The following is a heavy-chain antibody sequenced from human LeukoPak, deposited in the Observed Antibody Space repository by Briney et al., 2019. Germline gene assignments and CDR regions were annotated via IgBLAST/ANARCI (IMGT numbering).Heavy chain of an antibody. CDR2: ISSSSSYI. CDR1: GFTFSSYA. Sequence: PGGSLRLSCAGSGFTFSSYAMSWVRQAPGKGLEWVSSISSSSSYIYYADSVKGRFTISRDNAKNSLYLQMNSLRAEDTAVYYCARDPSIVVVPAANDYWGQGTLVTVSS. CDR3: ARDPSIVVVPAANDY. V-gene: IGHV3-21*01. D-gene: IGHD2-2*01. J-gene: IGHJ4*02.